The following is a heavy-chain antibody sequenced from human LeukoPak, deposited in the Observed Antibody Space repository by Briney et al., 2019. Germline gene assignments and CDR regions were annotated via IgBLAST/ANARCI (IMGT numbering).Heavy chain of an antibody. CDR2: ISFDGSNK. CDR3: AKDEIGAVAGLLDY. V-gene: IGHV3-30*18. CDR1: GFTFSSYG. D-gene: IGHD6-19*01. J-gene: IGHJ4*02. Sequence: GRSLRLSCAASGFTFSSYGMYWVRQAPGKGLEWVAVISFDGSNKYYADSVRGRFTVSRVNSKDTLYLQMNSLRAEDTAVYYCAKDEIGAVAGLLDYWGQGILVTVSS.